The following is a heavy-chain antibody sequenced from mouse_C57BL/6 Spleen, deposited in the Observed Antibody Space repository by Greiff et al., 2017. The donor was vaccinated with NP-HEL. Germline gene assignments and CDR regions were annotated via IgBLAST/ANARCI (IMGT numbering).Heavy chain of an antibody. CDR1: GYSITSGYY. CDR3: ARASGYYGSIDAMDY. V-gene: IGHV3-6*01. J-gene: IGHJ4*01. D-gene: IGHD1-1*01. CDR2: ISYNGSN. Sequence: EVKLLESGPGLVKPSPSLSLPCSVTGYSITSGYYWNWIRQLPGNKLEWMGNISYNGSNNYNPSFKNRTTLTGDKSKNQFFLKLNAVTTEDTATYYCARASGYYGSIDAMDYWGQGTSVTVSS.